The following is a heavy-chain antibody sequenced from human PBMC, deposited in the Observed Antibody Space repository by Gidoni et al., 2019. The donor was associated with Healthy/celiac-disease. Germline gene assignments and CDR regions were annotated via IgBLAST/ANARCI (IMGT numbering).Heavy chain of an antibody. J-gene: IGHJ3*02. Sequence: EVQLVESGGGLVQPGGSLRLSCAASGFTFSSYSMNWVRQAPGKGLEWVSYIRSSSSTIYYADSVKGRFTISRDNAKNSLYLQMNSLRDEDTAVYYCARVDIVVVVAATGGSDIWGQGTMVTVSS. CDR1: GFTFSSYS. D-gene: IGHD2-15*01. CDR3: ARVDIVVVVAATGGSDI. V-gene: IGHV3-48*02. CDR2: IRSSSSTI.